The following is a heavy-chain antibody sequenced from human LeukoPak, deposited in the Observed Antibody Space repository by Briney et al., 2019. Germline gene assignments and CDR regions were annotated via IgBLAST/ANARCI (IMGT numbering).Heavy chain of an antibody. D-gene: IGHD3-22*01. CDR3: AKSSYYDSSGYYREYYFDY. J-gene: IGHJ4*02. CDR1: GFTFSSYW. CDR2: VSGSGGST. V-gene: IGHV3-23*01. Sequence: GGSLRLSCAASGFTFSSYWMSWVRQAPGKGLEWVSSVSGSGGSTYYADSVKGRFTISRDNSKSTLFLQMNSLRAEDTAVYYCAKSSYYDSSGYYREYYFDYWGQGTLVTVSS.